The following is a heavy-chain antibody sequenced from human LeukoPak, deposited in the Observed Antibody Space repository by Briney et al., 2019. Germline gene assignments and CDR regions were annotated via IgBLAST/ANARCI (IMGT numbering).Heavy chain of an antibody. Sequence: ASVKVSCKVSGYTLTELSMHWVRQAPGKGLEWMGGFDPEDGETIYAQKFQGRVTMTRDTSTSTVYMELSSLRSEDTAVYYCARGRRLDYYDILTGYYSYWGQGTLVTVSS. J-gene: IGHJ4*02. CDR3: ARGRRLDYYDILTGYYSY. V-gene: IGHV1-24*01. CDR2: FDPEDGET. D-gene: IGHD3-9*01. CDR1: GYTLTELS.